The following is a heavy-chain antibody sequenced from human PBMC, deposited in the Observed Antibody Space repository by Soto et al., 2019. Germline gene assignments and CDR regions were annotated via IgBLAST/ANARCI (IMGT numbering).Heavy chain of an antibody. CDR3: ARVSYYDSSGYPTVDDY. CDR2: TYYRSKWYN. J-gene: IGHJ4*02. CDR1: GDSVSSNSAA. Sequence: PSQTLSLTCAISGDSVSSNSAAWNWIRQSPSRGLEWLGRTYYRSKWYNDYAVSVKSRITINPDTSKNQFSLQLNSVTPEDTAVYYCARVSYYDSSGYPTVDDYWGQGTLVIVSS. D-gene: IGHD3-22*01. V-gene: IGHV6-1*01.